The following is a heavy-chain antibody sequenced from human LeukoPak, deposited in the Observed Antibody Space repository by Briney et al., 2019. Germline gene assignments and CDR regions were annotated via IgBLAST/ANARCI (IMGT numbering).Heavy chain of an antibody. CDR3: ARHIVGEQNFDY. D-gene: IGHD3-16*02. Sequence: GGSLGLPCAASGFTFGAYWMSWFRQAPGKAPEWVASIKDDGSAQFYVDSLEGRFTISRDNAKNTLYLQMDTMRVEDTAVYYCARHIVGEQNFDYWSQGTLVTVSS. J-gene: IGHJ4*02. CDR2: IKDDGSAQ. CDR1: GFTFGAYW. V-gene: IGHV3-7*01.